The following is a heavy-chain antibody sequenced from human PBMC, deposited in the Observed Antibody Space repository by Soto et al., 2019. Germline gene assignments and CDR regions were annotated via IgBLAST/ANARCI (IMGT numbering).Heavy chain of an antibody. D-gene: IGHD3-3*01. J-gene: IGHJ4*02. CDR3: ARPSYDFWSGYYHRFAS. Sequence: QVQLVESGGGVVQPGRSLRLSCTASGFTFNSYGMHWVRQAPGKGLDWVPVIGYDGGSKYYPDSVKGRFTISRDNSQNRLYLQMNSVRAEDTAVYSCARPSYDFWSGYYHRFASWGQGTLVTVSS. CDR2: IGYDGGSK. V-gene: IGHV3-33*01. CDR1: GFTFNSYG.